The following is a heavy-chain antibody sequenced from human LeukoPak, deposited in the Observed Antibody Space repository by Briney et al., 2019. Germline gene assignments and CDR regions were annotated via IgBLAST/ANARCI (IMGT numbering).Heavy chain of an antibody. D-gene: IGHD3-22*01. CDR1: GGSFSGYY. Sequence: SETLSLTCAVYGGSFSGYYWTWIRQPPEKGLEWIGEINHSESTNYNPSLKSRVTISVDTSKNQFSLKLTSVTAADTAVYYCARLKDSGYSRSPFNYWGQGTLVTVSS. J-gene: IGHJ4*02. V-gene: IGHV4-34*01. CDR2: INHSEST. CDR3: ARLKDSGYSRSPFNY.